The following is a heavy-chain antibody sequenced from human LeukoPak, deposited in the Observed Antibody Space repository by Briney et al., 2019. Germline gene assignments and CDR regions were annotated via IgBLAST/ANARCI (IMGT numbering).Heavy chain of an antibody. CDR1: GFTFSSYS. J-gene: IGHJ4*02. D-gene: IGHD6-19*01. CDR2: IGSSSSYI. V-gene: IGHV3-21*01. CDR3: ARVRGSGWSGFDY. Sequence: PGGSLRLSCAASGFTFSSYSMNWVRQAPGKGLEWVSSIGSSSSYIYYADSVKGRFTISRDNAKNSLYLQMNSLRAEDTAVYYCARVRGSGWSGFDYWGQGTLVTVSS.